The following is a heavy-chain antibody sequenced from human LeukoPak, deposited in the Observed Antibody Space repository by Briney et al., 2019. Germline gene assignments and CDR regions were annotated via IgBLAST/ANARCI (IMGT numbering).Heavy chain of an antibody. J-gene: IGHJ4*02. CDR2: IYHRGTT. D-gene: IGHD4-23*01. V-gene: IGHV4-38-2*02. Sequence: PPETLSLTCTVSGYSISSGNYWGWIRQSPGKGLEWIGNIYHRGTTYYNPSLKSRVTISVDTSKNQFSLKLSSVTAADTAVYYCARGYGGHVDYWGQGTLVTVSS. CDR3: ARGYGGHVDY. CDR1: GYSISSGNY.